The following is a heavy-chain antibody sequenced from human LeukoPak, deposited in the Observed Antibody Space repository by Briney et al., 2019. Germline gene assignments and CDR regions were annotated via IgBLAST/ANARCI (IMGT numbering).Heavy chain of an antibody. CDR2: IYHTGST. Sequence: ASETLSLTCAVSGYSISSGYYWGWIRQPPGKGLEWIGSIYHTGSTYYNPSLQSRVTISLDSPKNQSSLKLTSVTAADTAVYYCASGGTAGVMALTYYFDTWGQGTPVTVSS. CDR3: ASGGTAGVMALTYYFDT. J-gene: IGHJ4*02. V-gene: IGHV4-38-2*01. D-gene: IGHD4/OR15-4a*01. CDR1: GYSISSGYY.